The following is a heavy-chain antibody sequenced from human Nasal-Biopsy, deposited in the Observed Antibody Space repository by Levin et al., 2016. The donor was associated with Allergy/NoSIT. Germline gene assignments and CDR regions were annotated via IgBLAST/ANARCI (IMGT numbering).Heavy chain of an antibody. Sequence: SETLSLTCTVSGGSISNYYWSWIRQPPGKGLEWIGYTYYSGTINYNPSLESRVAISLDTSKNQFSLKLTSVTAADTAVYYCARGRGGGGSFRYYYYGMDVWGQGTTVTVSS. CDR1: GGSISNYY. V-gene: IGHV4-59*01. J-gene: IGHJ6*02. D-gene: IGHD2-15*01. CDR3: ARGRGGGGSFRYYYYGMDV. CDR2: TYYSGTI.